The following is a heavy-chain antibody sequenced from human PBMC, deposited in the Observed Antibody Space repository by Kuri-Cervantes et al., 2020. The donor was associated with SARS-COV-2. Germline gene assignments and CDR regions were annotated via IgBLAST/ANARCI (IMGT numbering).Heavy chain of an antibody. CDR2: IWYDGSNK. Sequence: GGSLRLSCAASGFTFSSYGMRWVRQAPGKGLEWVAVIWYDGSNKYFADSVKGRFTISRDNFKNTLYLQMNSLRAEDTAVYYCARGSFYSYGYDAFDIWGQGTMVTVS. V-gene: IGHV3-33*01. D-gene: IGHD5-18*01. J-gene: IGHJ3*02. CDR1: GFTFSSYG. CDR3: ARGSFYSYGYDAFDI.